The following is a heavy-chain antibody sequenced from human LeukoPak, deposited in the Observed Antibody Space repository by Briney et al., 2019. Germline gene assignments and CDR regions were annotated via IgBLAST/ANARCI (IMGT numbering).Heavy chain of an antibody. CDR3: ARNLGENDY. CDR2: INHSGST. CDR1: GGSFSGYY. J-gene: IGHJ4*02. D-gene: IGHD1-14*01. V-gene: IGHV4-34*01. Sequence: SETLSLTCAVYGGSFSGYYWSWIRQPPGKGLEWIGEINHSGSTNYNPSLKSRVTISVDTSKNQFSLKLSSVTAADTAVYYWARNLGENDYWGQGTLVTVSS.